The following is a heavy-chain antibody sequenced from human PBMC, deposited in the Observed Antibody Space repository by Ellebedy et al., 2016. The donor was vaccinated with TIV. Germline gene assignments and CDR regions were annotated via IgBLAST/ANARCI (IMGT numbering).Heavy chain of an antibody. J-gene: IGHJ4*02. CDR1: GYTCTSYA. CDR2: MNAGNGNT. D-gene: IGHD3-22*01. V-gene: IGHV1-3*01. CDR3: AREYVVVINGFDY. Sequence: AASVKVSCKASGYTCTSYAMHWVRQAPGQRLEWMGWMNAGNGNTKYSQKFQGRVTITRDTSASTAYMELSSLRSEDTAVYYCAREYVVVINGFDYWGQGTLVTVSS.